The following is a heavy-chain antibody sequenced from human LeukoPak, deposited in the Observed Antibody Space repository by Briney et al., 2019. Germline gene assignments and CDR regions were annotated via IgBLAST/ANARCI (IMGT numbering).Heavy chain of an antibody. CDR2: IYHGGTT. V-gene: IGHV4-38-2*02. CDR1: GYSISSGYY. J-gene: IGHJ3*02. Sequence: SETLSLTCTVSGYSISSGYYWGWIRQPPGKGLEWVGTIYHGGTTYHNSSLKSRVTISADTSKNQFSLKLSSVTAADTAVYYCARVRMGSGSYLTEAFDIWGQGTMVTVSS. CDR3: ARVRMGSGSYLTEAFDI. D-gene: IGHD3-10*01.